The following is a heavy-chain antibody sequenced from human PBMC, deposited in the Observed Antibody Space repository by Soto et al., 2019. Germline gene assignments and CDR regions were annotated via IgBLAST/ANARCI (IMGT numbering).Heavy chain of an antibody. CDR1: GDSISGYY. Sequence: SETLSLTCTVSGDSISGYYWSWIRQPPGKGLEWIGYIYESGSINYNPSLKSRVTMSIDTSKNQFSLKLSSVTAADTAVYYCARSGRSGYYYYYGMDLWGQGTTVTVSS. CDR2: IYESGSI. D-gene: IGHD3-22*01. CDR3: ARSGRSGYYYYYGMDL. V-gene: IGHV4-59*01. J-gene: IGHJ6*02.